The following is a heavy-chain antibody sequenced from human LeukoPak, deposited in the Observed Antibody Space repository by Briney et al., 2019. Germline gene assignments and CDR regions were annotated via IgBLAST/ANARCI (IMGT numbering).Heavy chain of an antibody. V-gene: IGHV1-69*13. CDR3: ATLSCSSTSCYNPYYYGMDV. J-gene: IGHJ6*02. CDR1: GGTFSSYA. Sequence: GASVKVSCKASGGTFSSYAISWVRQAPGQGLEWMGGIIPIFGTANYAQKFQGRVTITADESTSTAYMELSRLRSDDTAVYYCATLSCSSTSCYNPYYYGMDVWGQGTTVTVSS. CDR2: IIPIFGTA. D-gene: IGHD2-2*02.